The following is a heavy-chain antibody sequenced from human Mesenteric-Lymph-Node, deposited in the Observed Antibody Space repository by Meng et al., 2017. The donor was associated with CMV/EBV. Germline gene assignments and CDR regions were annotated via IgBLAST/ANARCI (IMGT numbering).Heavy chain of an antibody. V-gene: IGHV3-21*01. D-gene: IGHD2-8*01. J-gene: IGHJ5*02. CDR3: ARDDVSRSCFDP. Sequence: GESLKISCAASGFTFSSYSMNWVRQAPGKGLEWVSSISSGSSYIYYADSVKGRFTISRDNTKNSLYLQMNSLRAEDTAVYYCARDDVSRSCFDPWGQGTLVTVSS. CDR2: ISSGSSYI. CDR1: GFTFSSYS.